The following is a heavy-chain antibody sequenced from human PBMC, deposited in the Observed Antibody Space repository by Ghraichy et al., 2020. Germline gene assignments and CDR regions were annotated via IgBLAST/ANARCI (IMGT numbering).Heavy chain of an antibody. D-gene: IGHD4-17*01. Sequence: GSLRLSCAASGFSVNDNFMSWVRQAPGQGLEWVSVLYSGDTSYYAASVKGRFTLSKDSSKNMVYLQMNSLRVDDTAIYFCARFDYVDAFDVWGLGTMVTVSS. CDR1: GFSVNDNF. CDR2: LYSGDTS. CDR3: ARFDYVDAFDV. V-gene: IGHV3-53*01. J-gene: IGHJ3*01.